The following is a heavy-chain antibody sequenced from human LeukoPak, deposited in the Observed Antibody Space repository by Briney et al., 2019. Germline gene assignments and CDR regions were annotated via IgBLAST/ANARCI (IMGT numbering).Heavy chain of an antibody. CDR1: GFTFSSYW. CDR2: IKQDGSEK. V-gene: IGHV3-7*01. J-gene: IGHJ6*03. Sequence: PGGSLRLSCAASGFTFSSYWMSWVRQAPGKGLEWVANIKQDGSEKYYVDSVKGRFTISRDNAKNSLYLQMNSLRAEDTAVYYCARVGGTSCYGVVCYYYYYMDVWGKGTTVTVSS. CDR3: ARVGGTSCYGVVCYYYYYMDV. D-gene: IGHD2-2*01.